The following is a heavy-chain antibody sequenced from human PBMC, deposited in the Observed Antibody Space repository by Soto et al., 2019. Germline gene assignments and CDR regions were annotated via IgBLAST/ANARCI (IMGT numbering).Heavy chain of an antibody. CDR1: GCRFTTYG. D-gene: IGHD3-10*01. CDR3: ARVRVVRGEIPSYFVL. V-gene: IGHV1-18*01. CDR2: FNPDNQNT. Sequence: ASVKVSCKVSGCRFTTYGINWVRQAPGQGLEWVGWFNPDNQNTNYAQKFQDRVSLTTDSSTNTAYMELRDLRSDDTAVYYCARVRVVRGEIPSYFVLWGQGTLVTVSS. J-gene: IGHJ4*02.